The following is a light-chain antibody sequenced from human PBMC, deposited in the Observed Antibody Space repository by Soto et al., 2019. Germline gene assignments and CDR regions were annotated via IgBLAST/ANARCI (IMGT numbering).Light chain of an antibody. V-gene: IGKV1-5*03. Sequence: IQMTQSPSTLSASVGARAPITCRASQSISIWLAWYQQKPGKAPKILIYKASSLESGVPSRFSGSGSGTEFTLTISSLQPDDFATYYCQQYSTYTPRTFGQGTKVDNK. CDR3: QQYSTYTPRT. J-gene: IGKJ1*01. CDR1: QSISIW. CDR2: KAS.